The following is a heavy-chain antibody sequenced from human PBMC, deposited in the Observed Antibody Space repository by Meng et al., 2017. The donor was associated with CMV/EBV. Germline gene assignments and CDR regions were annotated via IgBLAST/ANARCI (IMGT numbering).Heavy chain of an antibody. Sequence: SVKVSCKASGGTFSSYAISWVRQAPGQGLEWMGGIIPILGIANYAQKFQGRVTIPADKSTSTAYMELSSLRSEDTAVYYCARPTRGGAFDIWGQGTMVTVSS. D-gene: IGHD1-26*01. CDR1: GGTFSSYA. CDR2: IIPILGIA. CDR3: ARPTRGGAFDI. V-gene: IGHV1-69*10. J-gene: IGHJ3*02.